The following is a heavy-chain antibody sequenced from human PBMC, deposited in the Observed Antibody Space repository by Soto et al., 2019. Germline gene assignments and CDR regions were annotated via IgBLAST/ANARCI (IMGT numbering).Heavy chain of an antibody. Sequence: QVQLVQSGAEVKKPGASVKVSCKASGYSFTSYTMNWVRHAPGQRLEWMAWINAGNGNTKYSQKFQGRVTITRDTSASTAYMELSSLRSEDTAVYYCASQSRSHYYGSGSYYNPFDYWGQGTLVTVSS. CDR1: GYSFTSYT. CDR3: ASQSRSHYYGSGSYYNPFDY. J-gene: IGHJ4*02. CDR2: INAGNGNT. D-gene: IGHD3-10*01. V-gene: IGHV1-3*01.